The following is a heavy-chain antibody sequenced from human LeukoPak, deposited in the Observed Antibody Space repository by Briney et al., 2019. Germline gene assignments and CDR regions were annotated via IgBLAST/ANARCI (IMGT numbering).Heavy chain of an antibody. CDR3: ARADYYDSSGPHYFDY. Sequence: SETLSLTCTVSGGSISSYYWSWIRQPPGKGLEWIGYIYYSGSTDYNPSLKSRVTISVDTSKNQFSLKLSSVTAADTAVYYCARADYYDSSGPHYFDYWGQGTLVTVSS. CDR1: GGSISSYY. V-gene: IGHV4-59*01. J-gene: IGHJ4*02. D-gene: IGHD3-22*01. CDR2: IYYSGST.